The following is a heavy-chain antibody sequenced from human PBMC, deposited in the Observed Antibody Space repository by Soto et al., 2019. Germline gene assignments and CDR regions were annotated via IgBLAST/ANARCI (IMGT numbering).Heavy chain of an antibody. CDR2: ISGSGDSK. D-gene: IGHD5-12*01. J-gene: IGHJ4*02. CDR1: GFTFSTYA. Sequence: GGSLRLSCAASGFTFSTYAMIWVRQAPGKGLEWVSAISGSGDSKYYTDSVKGRFTISRDNSKNTLYLQMSSLRAEDTAIYYCAKDSFINLRGYDSYWGQGTLVTVSS. CDR3: AKDSFINLRGYDSY. V-gene: IGHV3-23*01.